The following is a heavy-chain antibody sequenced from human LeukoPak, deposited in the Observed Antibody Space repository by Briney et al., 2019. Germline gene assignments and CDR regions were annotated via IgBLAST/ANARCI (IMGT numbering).Heavy chain of an antibody. V-gene: IGHV3-21*01. Sequence: PGGSLRLSCAASGFTFSSYNMNWVRQAPGKGLEWVSSITSSGSYIYYADSVKGRFTISRDNAKNTLYLQMNSLRAEDTAVYYCARDRLDFGVVIMVLDYWGQGTLVTVSS. CDR1: GFTFSSYN. J-gene: IGHJ4*02. CDR2: ITSSGSYI. D-gene: IGHD3-3*01. CDR3: ARDRLDFGVVIMVLDY.